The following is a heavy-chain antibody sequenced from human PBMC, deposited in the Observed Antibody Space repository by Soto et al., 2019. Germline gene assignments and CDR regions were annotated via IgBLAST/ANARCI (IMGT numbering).Heavy chain of an antibody. Sequence: SETLSLTCSFSGDSVTSHYLTWIRQSPEKGLEWIGYMHYTVFSHYNPSLKSRFTISRDNAKNSLYLQMNSLRAEDTAVYYCASSPAYSYGPDYFDYWGQGTLVTVSS. D-gene: IGHD5-18*01. CDR2: MHYTVFS. J-gene: IGHJ4*02. CDR3: ASSPAYSYGPDYFDY. CDR1: GDSVTSHY. V-gene: IGHV4-59*02.